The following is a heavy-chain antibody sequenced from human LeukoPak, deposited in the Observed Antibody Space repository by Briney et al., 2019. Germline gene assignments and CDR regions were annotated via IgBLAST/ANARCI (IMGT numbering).Heavy chain of an antibody. J-gene: IGHJ4*02. Sequence: PGGSLRLSCAASGFTFSSYAMHWVRQAPGKGLEWVAVISYDGSNKYYADSVKGRFTISRDNAKNSLYLQMNSLRAEDTAVYYCARDRGSSGWDFDYWGQGTLVTVSS. CDR1: GFTFSSYA. V-gene: IGHV3-30*04. D-gene: IGHD6-19*01. CDR3: ARDRGSSGWDFDY. CDR2: ISYDGSNK.